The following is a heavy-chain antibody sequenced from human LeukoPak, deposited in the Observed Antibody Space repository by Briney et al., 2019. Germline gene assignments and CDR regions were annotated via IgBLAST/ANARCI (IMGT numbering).Heavy chain of an antibody. J-gene: IGHJ4*02. CDR2: IRPSDGST. CDR3: AKLTSGWFEEF. V-gene: IGHV3-23*01. D-gene: IGHD3-10*01. Sequence: PGGSLRLSCAASGFMFNDYPMTWVRQTPGKGLEWVSAIRPSDGSTFYAESVMGRFTISRDSSKNTLYLQMNNLRVEDTALYYCAKLTSGWFEEFWGQGTLVTVSS. CDR1: GFMFNDYP.